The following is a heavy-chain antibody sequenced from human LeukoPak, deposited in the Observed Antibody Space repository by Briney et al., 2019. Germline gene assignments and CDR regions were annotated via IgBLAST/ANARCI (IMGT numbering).Heavy chain of an antibody. V-gene: IGHV5-51*01. CDR2: IYPGDSDT. Sequence: GESLKISCKGSGYSFTSYWIGWVRQMPGKGLEWMGIIYPGDSDTRYSPSFQGQVTISADKSISTAYLQWSSLKASDTAMYYCARLEEAWFGELLSNPFDYWGQGTLVTVSS. CDR1: GYSFTSYW. J-gene: IGHJ4*02. D-gene: IGHD3-10*01. CDR3: ARLEEAWFGELLSNPFDY.